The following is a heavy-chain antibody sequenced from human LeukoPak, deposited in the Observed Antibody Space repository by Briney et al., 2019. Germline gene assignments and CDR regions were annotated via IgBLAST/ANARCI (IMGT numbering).Heavy chain of an antibody. J-gene: IGHJ4*02. D-gene: IGHD4-11*01. V-gene: IGHV4-30-4*08. CDR2: IYYSGST. CDR1: GGSISSGDYY. Sequence: SQTLSLTCTVSGGSISSGDYYWSWIRQPPGKGLEWIGYIYYSGSTYYNPSLKSRVTISVETPKNQLSLKLSSVTAAGTAVYYCASSLYSNYPFDYWGQGTLVTVSS. CDR3: ASSLYSNYPFDY.